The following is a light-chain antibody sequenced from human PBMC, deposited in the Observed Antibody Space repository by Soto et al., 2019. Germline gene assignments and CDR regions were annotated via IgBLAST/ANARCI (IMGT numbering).Light chain of an antibody. CDR3: QQYDSSPRT. CDR1: QSVSSSF. CDR2: GAS. Sequence: EIVLTQSPGTLSLSPGERATLSCRASQSVSSSFLAWYQQKPGQAPRLLIYGASSRATGIPDRFGGSGSGTEFTLTISRLEPEDFAVYYCQQYDSSPRTFGQGTKVEVK. J-gene: IGKJ1*01. V-gene: IGKV3-20*01.